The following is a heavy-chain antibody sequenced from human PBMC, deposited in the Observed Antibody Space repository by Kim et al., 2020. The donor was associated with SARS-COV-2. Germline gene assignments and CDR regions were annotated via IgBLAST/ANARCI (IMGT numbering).Heavy chain of an antibody. CDR2: ISYDGSNK. CDR1: GFTFSSYG. D-gene: IGHD1-26*01. CDR3: AKGPPRYSGSYRDWYFDL. Sequence: GGSLRLSCAASGFTFSSYGMHWVRQAPGKGLEWVAVISYDGSNKYYADSVKGRFTISRDNSKNTLYLQMNSLRAEDTAVYYCAKGPPRYSGSYRDWYFDLWGRGTLVTVSS. V-gene: IGHV3-30*18. J-gene: IGHJ2*01.